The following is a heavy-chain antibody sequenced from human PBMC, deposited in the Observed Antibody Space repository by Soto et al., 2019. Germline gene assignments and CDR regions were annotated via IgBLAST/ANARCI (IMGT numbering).Heavy chain of an antibody. Sequence: GGSLRLSCAASGFTFSSYAMSWVRQAPGKGLEWVSAISGSGGSTYYADSVKGRFTISRDNSKNTLYLQMNSLRAEDTAVYYCVKDRRFTAMAEVFDYWGQGTLVTVSS. CDR1: GFTFSSYA. CDR2: ISGSGGST. V-gene: IGHV3-23*01. CDR3: VKDRRFTAMAEVFDY. D-gene: IGHD5-18*01. J-gene: IGHJ4*02.